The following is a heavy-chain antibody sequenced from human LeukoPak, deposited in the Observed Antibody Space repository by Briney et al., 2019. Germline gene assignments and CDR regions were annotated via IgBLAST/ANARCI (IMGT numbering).Heavy chain of an antibody. D-gene: IGHD2-21*01. CDR2: TYSGDST. J-gene: IGHJ4*02. CDR1: GFTVSSNF. Sequence: GGSLRLSCAASGFTVSSNFMSWVRRAPGKGLEWVSVTYSGDSTYYADSVKGRFTISRDNSKNTLNLQMNSLRAEDAAVYYCARGYSSDNWGQGTLVTVSS. CDR3: ARGYSSDN. V-gene: IGHV3-66*01.